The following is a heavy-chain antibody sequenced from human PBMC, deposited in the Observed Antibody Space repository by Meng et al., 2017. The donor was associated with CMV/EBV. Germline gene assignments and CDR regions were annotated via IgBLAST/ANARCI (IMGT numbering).Heavy chain of an antibody. CDR3: ARGSGAGTTWSYFDY. V-gene: IGHV1-69*12. Sequence: VLRVPPGAGVKKPGSSVKVSCKASGGTFSSYAISWVRQAPGQGLEWMGGIIPIFGTANYAQKFQGRVTITADESTSTAYMELSSLRSEDTAVYYCARGSGAGTTWSYFDYWGQGTLVTVSS. D-gene: IGHD1-7*01. CDR2: IIPIFGTA. CDR1: GGTFSSYA. J-gene: IGHJ4*02.